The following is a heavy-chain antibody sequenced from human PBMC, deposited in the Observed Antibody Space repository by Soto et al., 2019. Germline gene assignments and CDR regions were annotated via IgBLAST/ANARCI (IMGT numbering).Heavy chain of an antibody. Sequence: PGGSLRLSCAASGFTFSSYAMSWVRQSPGKGLEWVSAISGSGGSTYYADSVKGRFTISRDNSKNTLYLQMNSLRAEDTAVYYCAAQRPIVVVVAATPRGGMDVWGQGTTVTSP. J-gene: IGHJ6*02. CDR1: GFTFSSYA. CDR3: AAQRPIVVVVAATPRGGMDV. D-gene: IGHD2-15*01. V-gene: IGHV3-23*01. CDR2: ISGSGGST.